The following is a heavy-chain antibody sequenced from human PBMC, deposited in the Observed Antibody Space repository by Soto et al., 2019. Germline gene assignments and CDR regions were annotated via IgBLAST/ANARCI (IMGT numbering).Heavy chain of an antibody. CDR2: ISLDGSYK. J-gene: IGHJ4*02. Sequence: HPAGSLRPSWASSGFTFSSHGMHWVRQAPGKGLEWVALISLDGSYKFYADTVQGRFSISRDNSKYTVYLQMNSLRPKDTAVYYCAKDMYSWNYLHNWGQGTLVTVSS. CDR1: GFTFSSHG. V-gene: IGHV3-30*18. CDR3: AKDMYSWNYLHN. D-gene: IGHD1-7*01.